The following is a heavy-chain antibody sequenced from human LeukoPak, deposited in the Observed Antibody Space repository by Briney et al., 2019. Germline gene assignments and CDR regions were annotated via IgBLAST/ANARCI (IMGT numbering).Heavy chain of an antibody. J-gene: IGHJ5*02. CDR3: ARDSLYYGSGSYLGFDP. V-gene: IGHV4-39*02. Sequence: SETLSLTCTVSGGSISSSSYYWGWIRQPPGKGLEWTGNIYYSGSTYYNPSLKSPVTKTVDTSKNQFSLKLSSVTAADTAVYYCARDSLYYGSGSYLGFDPWGQGTLVTVSS. D-gene: IGHD3-10*01. CDR1: GGSISSSSYY. CDR2: IYYSGST.